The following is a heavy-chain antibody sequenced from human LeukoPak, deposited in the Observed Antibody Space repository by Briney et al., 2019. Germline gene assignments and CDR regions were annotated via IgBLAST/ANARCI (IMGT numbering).Heavy chain of an antibody. Sequence: SETLSLTCTVSGGSISSYYWSWIRQPPGKGLEWIGCIYYSGSTNYNPSLKSRVTISVDTSKNRFSLKLSSVTAADTAVYYCARVPPVHCSSTSCLYLDYWGQGTLVTVSS. CDR1: GGSISSYY. CDR2: IYYSGST. V-gene: IGHV4-59*01. J-gene: IGHJ4*02. CDR3: ARVPPVHCSSTSCLYLDY. D-gene: IGHD2-2*01.